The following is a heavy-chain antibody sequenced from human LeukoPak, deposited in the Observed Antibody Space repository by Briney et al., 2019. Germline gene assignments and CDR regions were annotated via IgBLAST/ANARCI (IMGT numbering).Heavy chain of an antibody. CDR3: ASRSSIWSGYQDTLYYFDS. D-gene: IGHD3-3*01. J-gene: IGHJ4*02. V-gene: IGHV4-34*01. Sequence: SETLSLTCAVYGGSFSNYYWSWIRIGEINHSGSTNYNPSLKSRVTISVDTSKNQFSLKLSSVTAADTAVYYCASRSSIWSGYQDTLYYFDSWGQGTLVTVSS. CDR2: INHSGST. CDR1: GGSFSNYY.